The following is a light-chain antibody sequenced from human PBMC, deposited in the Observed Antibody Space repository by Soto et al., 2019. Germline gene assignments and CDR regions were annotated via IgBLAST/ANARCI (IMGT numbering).Light chain of an antibody. CDR3: SSYGGNNNVV. CDR1: SNDVGFSKF. V-gene: IGLV2-8*01. CDR2: EGT. J-gene: IGLJ3*02. Sequence: QSVLTQPASVSASPGQSITISCTATSNDVGFSKFVSWYQQQPGKSPQVLVYEGTKRPSGVPDRFSGSKSGNTASLTVSGLQAEDEADYYCSSYGGNNNVVFGGGTKLTVL.